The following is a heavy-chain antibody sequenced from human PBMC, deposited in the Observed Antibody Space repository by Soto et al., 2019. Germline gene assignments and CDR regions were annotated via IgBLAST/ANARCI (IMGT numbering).Heavy chain of an antibody. J-gene: IGHJ4*02. D-gene: IGHD3-10*01. CDR2: MNPNTGET. CDR1: GYTITTYN. V-gene: IGHV1-8*01. CDR3: ARQGSQYGSGNYLH. Sequence: QVQLVQSGAEVKKPGASVKVSCKASGYTITTYNINWVRQAPGQGLEGMGWMNPNTGETGSTEKFEGRVSMTRDISEATAYMELSSLTSDDTGVYYCARQGSQYGSGNYLHWGQGTLVTVSS.